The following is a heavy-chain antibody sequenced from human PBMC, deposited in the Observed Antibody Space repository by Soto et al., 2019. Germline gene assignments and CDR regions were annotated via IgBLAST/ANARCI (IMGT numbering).Heavy chain of an antibody. J-gene: IGHJ3*01. V-gene: IGHV3-21*02. CDR1: GFTFSTYS. Sequence: EVQLVESGGGLVKPGGSLRLSCAASGFTFSTYSMNWVRQAPGKGLEWVSSISSSSTYINYEDSVEGRFTISRDHADNSRYLQMNCVRAEDTAVYYCARAGDHGDCECANDAFDVWGQGTMVTVSS. CDR2: ISSSSTYI. D-gene: IGHD4-17*01. CDR3: ARAGDHGDCECANDAFDV.